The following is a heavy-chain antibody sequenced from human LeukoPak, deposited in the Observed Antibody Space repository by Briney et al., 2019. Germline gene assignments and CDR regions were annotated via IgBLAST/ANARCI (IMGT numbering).Heavy chain of an antibody. CDR2: ISSSGGSI. Sequence: GGSLRLSCAASGFTFSNYEMNWVRQAPGKGLEWVSYISSSGGSIYYADSVKGRFTISRDNAKNSLYLQMNSLRAEDTATYYCASRDCSSTSCYPEMWGQGTLVTVSS. CDR3: ASRDCSSTSCYPEM. V-gene: IGHV3-48*03. J-gene: IGHJ4*02. D-gene: IGHD2-2*01. CDR1: GFTFSNYE.